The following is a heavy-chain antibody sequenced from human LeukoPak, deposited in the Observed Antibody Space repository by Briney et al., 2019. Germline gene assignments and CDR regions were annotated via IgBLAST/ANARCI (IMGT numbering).Heavy chain of an antibody. V-gene: IGHV1-2*06. CDR3: ARDLRLGKVVVVAAALPLGY. CDR1: GYTFTGYY. Sequence: ASVKVSCKASGYTFTGYYMHWVRQAPGQGLEWMGRINPNSGGTNYAQKFQGRVTMTRDTSISTAYMELSRLRSDDTAVYYCARDLRLGKVVVVAAALPLGYWGQGTLVTVSS. D-gene: IGHD2-15*01. J-gene: IGHJ4*02. CDR2: INPNSGGT.